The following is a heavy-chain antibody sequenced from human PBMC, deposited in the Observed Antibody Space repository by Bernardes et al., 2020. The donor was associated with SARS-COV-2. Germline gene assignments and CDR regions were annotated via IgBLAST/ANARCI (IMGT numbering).Heavy chain of an antibody. D-gene: IGHD6-19*01. J-gene: IGHJ3*02. Sequence: GGSLRLSCAASGFTFSSYDMHWVRQATGKGLEWVSSIDTAGDTYYAGSVKGRFTISRENAENSLFLHMDSLRAGDTAVYYCVSGIALAATSFDIWGQGTMVTVSS. CDR1: GFTFSSYD. CDR2: IDTAGDT. V-gene: IGHV3-13*01. CDR3: VSGIALAATSFDI.